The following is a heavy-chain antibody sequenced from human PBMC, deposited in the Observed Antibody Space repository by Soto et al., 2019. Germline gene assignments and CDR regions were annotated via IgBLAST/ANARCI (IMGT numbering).Heavy chain of an antibody. D-gene: IGHD2-2*01. J-gene: IGHJ6*02. Sequence: PGGSLSLSCAASGFTFSSYAMSWVRQAPGKGLEWVSAISGSGGSTYYADSVKGRFTISRDNSKNTLYLQMNSLRAEDTAVYYCAKGLGYCSSTSCSSMDVWGQGTTVTVSS. V-gene: IGHV3-23*01. CDR3: AKGLGYCSSTSCSSMDV. CDR1: GFTFSSYA. CDR2: ISGSGGST.